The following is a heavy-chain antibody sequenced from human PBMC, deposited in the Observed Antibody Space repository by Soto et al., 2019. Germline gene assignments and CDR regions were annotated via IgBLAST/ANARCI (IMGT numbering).Heavy chain of an antibody. CDR2: INPNSGGT. CDR1: GYTFTGYY. V-gene: IGHV1-2*04. J-gene: IGHJ3*02. CDR3: ARGRTTVTMGRAFDI. D-gene: IGHD4-17*01. Sequence: ASVKVSCKASGYTFTGYYMHWVRQAPGQGLEWMGWINPNSGGTNYAQKFQGWVTMTRDTSISTAYMELSRLRSDDTAVYYCARGRTTVTMGRAFDIWGQGTMVTVSS.